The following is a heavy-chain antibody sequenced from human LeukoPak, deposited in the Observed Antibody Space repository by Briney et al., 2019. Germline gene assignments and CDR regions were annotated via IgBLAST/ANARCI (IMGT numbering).Heavy chain of an antibody. CDR1: GGSFSGYY. CDR3: ASLWPSGLDY. J-gene: IGHJ4*02. V-gene: IGHV4-34*01. Sequence: SETLSLTCAVCGGSFSGYYWSWIRQPPGKGLEWIGEINHSGSTNYNPSLKSRVTISVDTSKNQFSLKLSSVTAADTAVYYYASLWPSGLDYWGQGTLVTVSS. CDR2: INHSGST. D-gene: IGHD2-15*01.